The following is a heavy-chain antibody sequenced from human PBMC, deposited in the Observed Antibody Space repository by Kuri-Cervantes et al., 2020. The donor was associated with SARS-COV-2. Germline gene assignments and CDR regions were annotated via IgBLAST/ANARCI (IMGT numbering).Heavy chain of an antibody. V-gene: IGHV3-21*01. CDR1: GFTFSSYS. CDR3: ARDCYDFNNGYYTGQFDY. J-gene: IGHJ4*02. CDR2: ISNSGSYI. D-gene: IGHD3-3*01. Sequence: GESLKTSCAVSGFTFSSYSMSWVRQAPGKGLEWVSSISNSGSYIYYADSVRGRFTISRDNAKNSLYLQMNSLRAEDTAVYYWARDCYDFNNGYYTGQFDYWGQGTLVTVSS.